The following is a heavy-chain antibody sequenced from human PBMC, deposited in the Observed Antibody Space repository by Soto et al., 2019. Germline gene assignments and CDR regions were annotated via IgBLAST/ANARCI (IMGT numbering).Heavy chain of an antibody. D-gene: IGHD3-10*01. CDR2: IKQDGSEK. CDR3: ARDIEGVVTMVRGLIKMRWFDP. Sequence: EVQLAESGGGLVQPGGSLRLSCAASGFTLSSYWMSWVRQAPGKGLEWVANIKQDGSEKYYVDSVKGRFSISRDNAKNSLYLQMNSLRADDTAVYYCARDIEGVVTMVRGLIKMRWFDPWGQGTLVTVSS. CDR1: GFTLSSYW. J-gene: IGHJ5*02. V-gene: IGHV3-7*03.